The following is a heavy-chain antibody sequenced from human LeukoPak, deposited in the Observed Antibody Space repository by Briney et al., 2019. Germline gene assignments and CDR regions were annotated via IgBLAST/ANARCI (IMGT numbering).Heavy chain of an antibody. CDR2: ISSSSSYI. CDR3: ARELIAAAGSPFDY. V-gene: IGHV3-21*01. CDR1: GFTFSSYS. J-gene: IGHJ4*02. Sequence: GGSLRLSCAASGFTFSSYSMNWVRQAPGKALEWVSSISSSSSYIYYADSVKGRFTISRDNAKNSLYLQMNSLRAEDTAVYYCARELIAAAGSPFDYWGQGTLVTVSS. D-gene: IGHD6-13*01.